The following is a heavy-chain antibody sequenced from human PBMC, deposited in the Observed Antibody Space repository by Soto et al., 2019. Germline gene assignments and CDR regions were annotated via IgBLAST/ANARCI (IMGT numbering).Heavy chain of an antibody. D-gene: IGHD2-15*01. CDR3: AKDPRGIVVVVEDNWFDP. Sequence: PGGSLRLSCAASGFTFSSYAMSWVRQAPGKGLEWVSAISGSGGSTYYADSVKGRFTISRDNSKNTLYLQMNSLRAEDTAVYYCAKDPRGIVVVVEDNWFDPWGQGTLVTVSS. CDR2: ISGSGGST. J-gene: IGHJ5*02. V-gene: IGHV3-23*01. CDR1: GFTFSSYA.